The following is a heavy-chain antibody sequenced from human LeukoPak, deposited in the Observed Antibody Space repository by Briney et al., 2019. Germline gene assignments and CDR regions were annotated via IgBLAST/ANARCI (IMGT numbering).Heavy chain of an antibody. D-gene: IGHD3-10*01. CDR2: INPDGGRI. Sequence: PGGSLRLSCAASGFTFSSYAMSWVRQAPGKGLVWVSRINPDGGRISYADSVQGRFTISRDNAKNTVYLQMNSLRAEDTAVYYCARVGTGSWYFDLWGRGTLVTFSS. CDR3: ARVGTGSWYFDL. V-gene: IGHV3-74*01. J-gene: IGHJ2*01. CDR1: GFTFSSYA.